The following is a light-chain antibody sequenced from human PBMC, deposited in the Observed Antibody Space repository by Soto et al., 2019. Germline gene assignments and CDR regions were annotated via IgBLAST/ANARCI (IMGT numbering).Light chain of an antibody. J-gene: IGLJ1*01. CDR3: CSDAGSYSYV. Sequence: QSALTQPRSVSGSPGQSVTISCTGTGSDVGGYNYVSWYQQHPGKAPKLMIYDVSKRPSGVPDRFSGSKSGNTASLTISGLQAEDAADYYSCSDAGSYSYVFGTGTKLTVL. CDR2: DVS. V-gene: IGLV2-11*01. CDR1: GSDVGGYNY.